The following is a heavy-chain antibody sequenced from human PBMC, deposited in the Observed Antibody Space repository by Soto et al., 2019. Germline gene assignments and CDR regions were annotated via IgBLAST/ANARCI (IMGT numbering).Heavy chain of an antibody. CDR2: IGQGGSEE. D-gene: IGHD5-12*01. J-gene: IGHJ4*02. CDR3: ARDSGDVVATILFDY. CDR1: GFSLSNYW. Sequence: PGGSLRLSCAASGFSLSNYWMSWVRQAPGKGLEWVANIGQGGSEEYYVDSVRGRFTISRDNAKNSLYLQMNSLRAEDTALYYCARDSGDVVATILFDYWGQGTLVTVSS. V-gene: IGHV3-7*05.